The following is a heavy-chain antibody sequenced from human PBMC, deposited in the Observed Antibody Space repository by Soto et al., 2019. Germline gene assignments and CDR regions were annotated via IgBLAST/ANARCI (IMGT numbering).Heavy chain of an antibody. D-gene: IGHD6-13*01. CDR3: ARPKSGTAVAGYDY. V-gene: IGHV4-39*01. Sequence: QLQLQESGPGLMKPSETLSLTCTVSGGSISSSGYYWAWIRQPPGKGLEWIGSIHSSGSTYYNPSLKSRLTISVDTSKNQFSLRVSSVTAADTAVYYCARPKSGTAVAGYDYWGQGTLVTVSS. J-gene: IGHJ4*02. CDR1: GGSISSSGYY. CDR2: IHSSGST.